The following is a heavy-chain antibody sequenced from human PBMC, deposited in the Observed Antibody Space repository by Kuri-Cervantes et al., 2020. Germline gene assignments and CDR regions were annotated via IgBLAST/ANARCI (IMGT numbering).Heavy chain of an antibody. D-gene: IGHD3-3*01. J-gene: IGHJ6*03. Sequence: QTLSHTCTVSGGSVSSGSYYWSWTRQPPGKGLEWIGYIYYSGSTNYNPSLKSRVTISVDKSKNQFSLKLSSVTAADTAVYYCARGGGYYDFWSGYSPYYYYMDVWGKGTTVTVSS. CDR2: IYYSGST. V-gene: IGHV4-61*01. CDR1: GGSVSSGSYY. CDR3: ARGGGYYDFWSGYSPYYYYMDV.